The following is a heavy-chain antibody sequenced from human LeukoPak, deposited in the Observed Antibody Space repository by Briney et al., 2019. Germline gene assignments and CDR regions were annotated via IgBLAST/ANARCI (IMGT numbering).Heavy chain of an antibody. J-gene: IGHJ4*02. CDR2: IYGGGNK. D-gene: IGHD5-24*01. Sequence: PGGSLRLSCAASGFTVSSNYMNWVRQAPGKGLEWVSDIYGGGNKYYSDSVKGRFTTSRNNSKNTLYLQINNLIAEDTAVYYCARGAGYNYPYYFDFGGQGTVVTVSS. CDR1: GFTVSSNY. CDR3: ARGAGYNYPYYFDF. V-gene: IGHV3-53*01.